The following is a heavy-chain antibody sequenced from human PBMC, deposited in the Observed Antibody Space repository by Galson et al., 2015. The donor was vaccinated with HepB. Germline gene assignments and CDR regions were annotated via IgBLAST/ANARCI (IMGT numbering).Heavy chain of an antibody. J-gene: IGHJ5*02. Sequence: SVKVSCKASGGAFNTYAIAWVRQAPGQGLEWMGGLIPIYGVPTYAQRFQDRLTITADEATRTAYMELNTLKSDDTAVYFCARAGYEGNVRNWFAPWGPGTLVTVSS. CDR2: LIPIYGVP. V-gene: IGHV1-69*13. D-gene: IGHD5-18*01. CDR3: ARAGYEGNVRNWFAP. CDR1: GGAFNTYA.